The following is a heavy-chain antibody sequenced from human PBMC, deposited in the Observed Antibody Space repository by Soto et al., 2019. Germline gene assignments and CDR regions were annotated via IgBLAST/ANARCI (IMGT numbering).Heavy chain of an antibody. Sequence: PGGSLRLSCAASGFPVSGYDFNWVRQATGKGLEWVSAISGSGGSTYYADSVKGRFTISRDNSKNTLYLQMNSLRAEDTAVYYCAKATVVTRYYYGMDVWGQGTTVTVSS. V-gene: IGHV3-23*01. CDR3: AKATVVTRYYYGMDV. D-gene: IGHD2-21*02. CDR1: GFPVSGYD. CDR2: ISGSGGST. J-gene: IGHJ6*02.